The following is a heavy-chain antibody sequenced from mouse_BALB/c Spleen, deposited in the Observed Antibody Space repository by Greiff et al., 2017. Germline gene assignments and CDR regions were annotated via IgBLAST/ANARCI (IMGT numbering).Heavy chain of an antibody. CDR2: IDPANGNT. D-gene: IGHD1-1*02. V-gene: IGHV14-3*02. CDR1: GFNIKDTY. Sequence: VQLQQSGAELVKPGASVTLSCTASGFNIKDTYMHWVQQRPEQGLEWIGRIDPANGNTKYDPKFQGKATITADTSSNTAYLQLSSLTAEDTAVYYCATMGFAYWGQGTLVTVCA. CDR3: ATMGFAY. J-gene: IGHJ3*01.